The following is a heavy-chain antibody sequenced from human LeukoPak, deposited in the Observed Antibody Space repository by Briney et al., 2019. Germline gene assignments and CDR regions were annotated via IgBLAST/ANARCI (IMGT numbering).Heavy chain of an antibody. CDR2: IYYSGST. D-gene: IGHD1-26*01. CDR1: GGSISSYY. J-gene: IGHJ1*01. V-gene: IGHV4-59*01. Sequence: SETLSLTCTVSGGSISSYYWSWIRQPPGKGLEWIGYIYYSGSTNYNPSLKSRVIISVDTSKNQFSLKLSSVTAADTAVYYCARALGATTGGLYFQHWGQGTLVTVSS. CDR3: ARALGATTGGLYFQH.